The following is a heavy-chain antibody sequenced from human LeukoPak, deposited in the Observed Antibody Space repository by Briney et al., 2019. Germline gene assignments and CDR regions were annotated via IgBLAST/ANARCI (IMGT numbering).Heavy chain of an antibody. CDR2: IYSGGTT. Sequence: GGSLRLSCAASGFSVSSIYMSWVRQAPGKGLEWVAVIYSGGTTYYADSVRGRFTLSRDNSKNTLYLQMNSLRVEDTALYYCARDMGFGDLMGYWGQGTLVTVSS. CDR3: ARDMGFGDLMGY. J-gene: IGHJ4*02. D-gene: IGHD3-10*01. V-gene: IGHV3-53*01. CDR1: GFSVSSIY.